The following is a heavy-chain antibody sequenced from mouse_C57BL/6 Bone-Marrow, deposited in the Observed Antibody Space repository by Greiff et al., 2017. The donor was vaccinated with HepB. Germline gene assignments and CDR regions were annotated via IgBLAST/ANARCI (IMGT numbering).Heavy chain of an antibody. Sequence: EVKVVESGGDLVKPGGSLKLSCAASGFTFSSYGMSWVRQTPDKRLEWVATISSGGSYTYYPDSVKGRFSISRDNAKNTLYLQMSSLKSEDTAMYCCARPGYVAWFAYWGQGALVTVSA. CDR2: ISSGGSYT. CDR1: GFTFSSYG. J-gene: IGHJ3*01. D-gene: IGHD3-1*01. V-gene: IGHV5-6*01. CDR3: ARPGYVAWFAY.